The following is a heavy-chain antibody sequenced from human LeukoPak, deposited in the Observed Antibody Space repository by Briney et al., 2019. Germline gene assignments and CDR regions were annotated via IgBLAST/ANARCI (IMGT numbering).Heavy chain of an antibody. D-gene: IGHD2-2*02. CDR2: INHSGST. CDR1: GGSIRSSNW. CDR3: ARDRTLHPYCSSTSCYRGSWFDP. J-gene: IGHJ5*02. V-gene: IGHV4-4*02. Sequence: PSGTLSLTCAVSGGSIRSSNWWSWVRQPPGKGLEWIGEINHSGSTNYNPSLKSRVTISVDTSKNQFSLKLSSVTAADTAVYYCARDRTLHPYCSSTSCYRGSWFDPWGQGTLVTVSS.